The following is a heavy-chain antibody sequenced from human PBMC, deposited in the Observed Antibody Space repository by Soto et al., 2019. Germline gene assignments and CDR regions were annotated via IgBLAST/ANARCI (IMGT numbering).Heavy chain of an antibody. D-gene: IGHD6-13*01. CDR3: TKGRSSTWYNY. J-gene: IGHJ4*02. CDR2: ISDSGTTT. V-gene: IGHV3-23*01. CDR1: GFTFNTYA. Sequence: EVQLLESGGGLVQPGGSLRLSCAASGFTFNTYAMSWVRQAPGKGLEWVSLISDSGTTTYYADSVKGRFTISRDNSKNPLYLQMNSLRAEDTAVYYCTKGRSSTWYNYWGQGTLVTVSS.